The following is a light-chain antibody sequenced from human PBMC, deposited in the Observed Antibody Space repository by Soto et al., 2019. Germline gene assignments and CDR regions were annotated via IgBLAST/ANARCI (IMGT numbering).Light chain of an antibody. J-gene: IGKJ4*01. Sequence: EIVLTQSPDILSLSPGERATLSCRASQTVSSGYLALYQQKPGQAPRLLIYATSNGAAGIPDRFRGIGSETDFPLTIKALEPEDFAVDYCQQYVDSVTFGGGTRVEIK. CDR2: ATS. V-gene: IGKV3-20*01. CDR3: QQYVDSVT. CDR1: QTVSSGY.